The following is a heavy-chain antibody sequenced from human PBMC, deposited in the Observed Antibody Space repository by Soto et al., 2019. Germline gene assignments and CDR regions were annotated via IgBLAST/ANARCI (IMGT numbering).Heavy chain of an antibody. CDR1: GGSISSGGYY. Sequence: SETLSLTCTVSGGSISSGGYYWSWIRQHPGKGLEWIGYIYYSGSTYYNPSLKSRVTISVDTSKNQFSLKLSSVTAADTAVYYCAREIYIGYYYGMDVWGQGTTVTVSS. V-gene: IGHV4-31*03. D-gene: IGHD4-4*01. CDR2: IYYSGST. J-gene: IGHJ6*02. CDR3: AREIYIGYYYGMDV.